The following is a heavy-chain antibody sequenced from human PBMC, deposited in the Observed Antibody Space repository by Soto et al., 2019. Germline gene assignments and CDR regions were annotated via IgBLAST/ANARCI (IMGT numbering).Heavy chain of an antibody. Sequence: GGSLRLSCAASGFTFSSYGMHWVRQAPGKGLEWVAVIWYDGSNKYYADSVKGRFTISRDNSKNTLYLQMNSLRAEDTAVYYCARDLSGGGREFDYWGQGTLVTVSS. CDR1: GFTFSSYG. J-gene: IGHJ4*02. V-gene: IGHV3-33*01. CDR3: ARDLSGGGREFDY. D-gene: IGHD3-9*01. CDR2: IWYDGSNK.